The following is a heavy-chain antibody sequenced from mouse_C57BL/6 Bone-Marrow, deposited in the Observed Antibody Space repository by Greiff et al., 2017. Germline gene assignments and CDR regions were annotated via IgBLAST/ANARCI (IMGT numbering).Heavy chain of an antibody. Sequence: QVQLQQSGPELVKPGASVKISCKASGYAFSSSWMNWVKQRPGKGLEWIGRIYPGDGDTNYNGKFKGKATLTADKSSSTAYMQLSSLTSEDSAVYFCARSLLWPTRAMDYWGQGTSVTVSS. J-gene: IGHJ4*01. CDR1: GYAFSSSW. D-gene: IGHD2-1*01. V-gene: IGHV1-82*01. CDR3: ARSLLWPTRAMDY. CDR2: IYPGDGDT.